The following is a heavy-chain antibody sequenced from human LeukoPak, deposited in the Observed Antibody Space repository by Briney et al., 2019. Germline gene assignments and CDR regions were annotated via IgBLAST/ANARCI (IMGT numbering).Heavy chain of an antibody. CDR1: GFTFNDYA. CDR2: ISWNGGSI. Sequence: PGGSLRLSCAASGFTFNDYAMHWVRQAPGKGLEWVSGISWNGGSIGYADSVKGRFTISRDNAKKSLYLQMNSPRVEDTALYYCAKGGRYVREFIDYWGQGTLVTVSS. D-gene: IGHD3-16*01. J-gene: IGHJ4*02. CDR3: AKGGRYVREFIDY. V-gene: IGHV3-9*01.